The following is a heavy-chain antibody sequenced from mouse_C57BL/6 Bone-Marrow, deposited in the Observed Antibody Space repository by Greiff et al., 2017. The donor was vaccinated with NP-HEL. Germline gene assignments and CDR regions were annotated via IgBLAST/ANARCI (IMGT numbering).Heavy chain of an antibody. D-gene: IGHD2-2*01. J-gene: IGHJ2*01. Sequence: VQLQQSGAELAKPGASVKLSCKASGYTFTSYWMHWVKQRPGQGLEWIGYINPSSGYTKYQQKFKDKDTLTADKSSSKAYMQLSSLTYEDSAVYYCARLEWLRLLLDYWGQGTTLTVSS. CDR3: ARLEWLRLLLDY. CDR2: INPSSGYT. V-gene: IGHV1-7*01. CDR1: GYTFTSYW.